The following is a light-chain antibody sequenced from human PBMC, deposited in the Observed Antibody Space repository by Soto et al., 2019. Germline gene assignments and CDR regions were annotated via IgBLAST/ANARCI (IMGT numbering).Light chain of an antibody. CDR3: QQYGRSPLLYT. Sequence: EIVLTQSPGTLSLSPGEGATLSCRASQSVTSNYLAWYQQKPGQAPRLLIYGASTRAAGVPDRFSGSGSGTDFTLTITRLEREDFAVYYCQQYGRSPLLYTFGQGTKLGVK. CDR1: QSVTSNY. J-gene: IGKJ2*01. CDR2: GAS. V-gene: IGKV3-20*01.